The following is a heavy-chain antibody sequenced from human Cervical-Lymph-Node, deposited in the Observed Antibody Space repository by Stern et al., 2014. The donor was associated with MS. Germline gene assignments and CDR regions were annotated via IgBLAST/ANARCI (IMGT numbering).Heavy chain of an antibody. CDR3: ARDSSSWYAIDY. Sequence: EVQLVESGGGLVKPGGSLRLSCAASGFTFSSYSMNWVRQAPGKGLEWVSSISSSSSYIYYADSVKGRFTISRDNAKNSLYMQMSILRAEDTAVYYCARDSSSWYAIDYWGQGTLVTVSS. D-gene: IGHD6-13*01. CDR1: GFTFSSYS. CDR2: ISSSSSYI. V-gene: IGHV3-21*01. J-gene: IGHJ4*02.